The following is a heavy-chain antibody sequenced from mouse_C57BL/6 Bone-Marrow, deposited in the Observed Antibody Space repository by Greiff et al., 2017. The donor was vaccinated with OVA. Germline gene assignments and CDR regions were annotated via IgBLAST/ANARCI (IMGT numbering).Heavy chain of an antibody. CDR3: AIPHAYYSNYVDAMDY. Sequence: VKLQQPGAELVKPGASVKVSCKASGYTFTSYWMHWVKQRPGQGLEWIGRIHPSDSDTNYNQKFKGKATLTVDKSSSTASMQLSSLTSEDSAVYYWAIPHAYYSNYVDAMDYWGQGTSVTVSS. CDR1: GYTFTSYW. J-gene: IGHJ4*01. D-gene: IGHD2-5*01. V-gene: IGHV1-74*01. CDR2: IHPSDSDT.